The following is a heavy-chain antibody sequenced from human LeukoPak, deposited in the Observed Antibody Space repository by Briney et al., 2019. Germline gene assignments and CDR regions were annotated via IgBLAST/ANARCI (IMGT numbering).Heavy chain of an antibody. CDR3: ARIPSLSWQQPFDY. CDR1: GFTFSSYW. V-gene: IGHV3-7*01. Sequence: GGSLRLSCAASGFTFSSYWMSWVRQAPGKGLEWVANIKQEGSEKYYVDSVKGRFTISRDNAKNSLYLQMNSLRAEDTAMYYCARIPSLSWQQPFDYWGQGTLVTVSS. D-gene: IGHD6-13*01. CDR2: IKQEGSEK. J-gene: IGHJ4*02.